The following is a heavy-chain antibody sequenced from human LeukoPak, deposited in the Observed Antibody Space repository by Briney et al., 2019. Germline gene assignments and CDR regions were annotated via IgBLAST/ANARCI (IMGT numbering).Heavy chain of an antibody. D-gene: IGHD2-2*01. CDR2: IYYSGST. V-gene: IGHV4-31*03. CDR1: GGSISSGGYY. Sequence: SETLSLTCTVSGGSISSGGYYWSWIRQHPGKGLEWIGYIYYSGSTYYNPSLKSRVTISVDTSKNQFSLKLSSVTAADTAVYYCARGYCSSTSCYRGLYFDYWGQGTLVTVSS. CDR3: ARGYCSSTSCYRGLYFDY. J-gene: IGHJ4*02.